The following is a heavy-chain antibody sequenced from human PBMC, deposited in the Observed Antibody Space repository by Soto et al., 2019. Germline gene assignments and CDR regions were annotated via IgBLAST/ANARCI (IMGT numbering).Heavy chain of an antibody. Sequence: SQTLSLTCAISGDSVSSISASLNLSMQSPSRGLEWLGRTYYRSKWTNDYAVSVKSRITINPDTSKNQFSLQLSSVTPEDTAMYYCVRGYSSSFDYWGQGTLVTVSS. CDR3: VRGYSSSFDY. V-gene: IGHV6-1*01. J-gene: IGHJ4*02. CDR2: TYYRSKWTN. CDR1: GDSVSSISAS. D-gene: IGHD2-15*01.